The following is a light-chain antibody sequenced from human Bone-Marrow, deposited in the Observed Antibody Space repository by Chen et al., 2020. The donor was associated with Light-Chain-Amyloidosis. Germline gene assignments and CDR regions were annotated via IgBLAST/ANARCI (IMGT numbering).Light chain of an antibody. CDR3: NSDRSDYSLFV. Sequence: QSALTQPASVSGSPGQSITISCIGTSSDSGVNNYVSWYQQHPGKAPKLILYDVTNRPSGVSLRFSGSKSGDTASLTISGLQTEDDAVCYCNSDRSDYSLFVFGEGTKLTVL. CDR2: DVT. J-gene: IGLJ2*01. V-gene: IGLV2-14*01. CDR1: SSDSGVNNY.